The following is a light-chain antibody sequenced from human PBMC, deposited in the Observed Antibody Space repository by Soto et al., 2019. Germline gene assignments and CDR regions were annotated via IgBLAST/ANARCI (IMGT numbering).Light chain of an antibody. CDR2: GAS. CDR3: QQYGDLPPT. CDR1: QSVAYDQ. J-gene: IGKJ1*01. Sequence: EIVFTQSSYPLSFSSCERSNLSCRASQSVAYDQLAWYRQTPGQAPRLLIYGASSRAAGIPDRFSGSGSGTDFTLTISRLEPEDFVVYHCQQYGDLPPTFGQGTKVDIK. V-gene: IGKV3-20*01.